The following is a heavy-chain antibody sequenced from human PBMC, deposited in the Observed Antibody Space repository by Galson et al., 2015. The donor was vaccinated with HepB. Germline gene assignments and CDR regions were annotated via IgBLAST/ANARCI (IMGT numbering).Heavy chain of an antibody. CDR2: ISWNSGSI. CDR3: AKDHCSSTSCSQGYYYYYMDV. J-gene: IGHJ6*03. CDR1: GFTFDDYA. D-gene: IGHD2-2*01. V-gene: IGHV3-9*01. Sequence: SLRLSCAASGFTFDDYAMHWVRQAPGKGLEWVSGISWNSGSIGYADSVKGRFTISRDNAKNSLYLQMNSLRAEDTALYYCAKDHCSSTSCSQGYYYYYMDVWGKGTTVTVSS.